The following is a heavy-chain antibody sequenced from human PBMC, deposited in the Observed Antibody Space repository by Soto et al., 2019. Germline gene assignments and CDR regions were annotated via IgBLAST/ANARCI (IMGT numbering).Heavy chain of an antibody. CDR3: ARDYPEYGDYVRRDYYYMDV. J-gene: IGHJ6*03. V-gene: IGHV1-69*04. D-gene: IGHD4-17*01. CDR2: IIPILGIA. Sequence: ASVKVSCKASGGTFSSYTISWVRQAPGQGLEWMGRIIPILGIANYAQKFQGRVTITADKSTSTAYMELSSLRSEDTAVYYCARDYPEYGDYVRRDYYYMDVWGKGTTVTVSS. CDR1: GGTFSSYT.